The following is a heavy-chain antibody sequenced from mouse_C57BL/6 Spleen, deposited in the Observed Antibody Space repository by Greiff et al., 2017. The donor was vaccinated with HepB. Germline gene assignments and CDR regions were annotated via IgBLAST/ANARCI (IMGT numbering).Heavy chain of an antibody. CDR3: ASDYAEGGDLAY. J-gene: IGHJ1*01. V-gene: IGHV14-2*01. Sequence: EVQLQQSGAELVKPGASVKLSCTASGFNITDYYMHWVKQRPEQGLEWIGRIDPEDGETKYAPKFQGKATLTADTSSSTAYLQLSSLTSEDTAVYYCASDYAEGGDLAYWGQGTPVTVSS. D-gene: IGHD2-13*01. CDR2: IDPEDGET. CDR1: GFNITDYY.